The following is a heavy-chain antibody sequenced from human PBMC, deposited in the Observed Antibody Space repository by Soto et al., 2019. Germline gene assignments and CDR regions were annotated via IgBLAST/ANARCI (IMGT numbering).Heavy chain of an antibody. CDR3: AIISQGDYGANFLLLDY. J-gene: IGHJ4*02. CDR2: IIPILGIA. D-gene: IGHD4-17*01. Sequence: GASVKVSCKASGGTFSSYTISWVRQAPGQGLEWMGRIIPILGIANYAQKFQGRVTITADKSTSTAYMELSSLRSEDTAVYYCAIISQGDYGANFLLLDYWGQGTLVTVSS. V-gene: IGHV1-69*02. CDR1: GGTFSSYT.